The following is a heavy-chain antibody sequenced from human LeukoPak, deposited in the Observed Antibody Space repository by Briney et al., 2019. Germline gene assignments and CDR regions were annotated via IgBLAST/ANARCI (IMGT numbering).Heavy chain of an antibody. D-gene: IGHD3-22*01. CDR1: GYTFTSYY. CDR2: IYPSGGGT. CDR3: ARDRDSSYWCDP. V-gene: IGHV1-46*01. Sequence: ASVKVSCKASGYTFTSYYMHWVRQGPGQGLEWMGIIYPSGGGTSYAQKFQGRVTMSRDTSTSTVYMELSSLRSDDTAMYYCARDRDSSYWCDPWGQGSLVTFAS. J-gene: IGHJ5*02.